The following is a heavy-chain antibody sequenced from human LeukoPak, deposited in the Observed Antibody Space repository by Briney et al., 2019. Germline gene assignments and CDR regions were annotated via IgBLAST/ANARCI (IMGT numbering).Heavy chain of an antibody. CDR1: GYTFASYG. D-gene: IGHD3-22*01. J-gene: IGHJ4*02. CDR2: ISAYNGNT. V-gene: IGHV1-18*01. Sequence: ASVTVSFKASGYTFASYGISWVRQAPGQGLEWMGWISAYNGNTNYAQRLQGRVTMTTDTSTSTAYMELRSLTADDTAVYYCARNTYHYDSRGYFYFDYWGQGTLVTVSS. CDR3: ARNTYHYDSRGYFYFDY.